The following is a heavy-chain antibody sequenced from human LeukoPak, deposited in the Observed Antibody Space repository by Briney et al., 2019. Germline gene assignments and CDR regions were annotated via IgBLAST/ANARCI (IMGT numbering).Heavy chain of an antibody. D-gene: IGHD3-9*01. V-gene: IGHV4-61*02. CDR1: SGSINSASYY. CDR2: IYFNGST. CDR3: ARGLYFDRSFDY. J-gene: IGHJ4*02. Sequence: SETLSLTCTVSSGSINSASYYWNWIRLPAGKGLEWIGRIYFNGSTNYSPSLKSRVSISVDTSNNQISLKLRSVTVADSAVFYCARGLYFDRSFDYWGQGTLVTVSS.